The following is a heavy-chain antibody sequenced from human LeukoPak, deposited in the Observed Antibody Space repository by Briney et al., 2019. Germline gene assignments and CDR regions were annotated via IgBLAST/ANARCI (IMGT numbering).Heavy chain of an antibody. Sequence: GGSLRLSCGASGLTFISAWMTWVHQAPGKGLEWVGRIKTKNDGATTDYAAPVKGRFTISRDDSKDTVYLQMNSLKTEDTAVYYCTTDAGSIAAAGTGPFWGRGTQVTVSS. CDR1: GLTFISAW. V-gene: IGHV3-15*01. D-gene: IGHD6-13*01. J-gene: IGHJ4*02. CDR2: IKTKNDGATT. CDR3: TTDAGSIAAAGTGPF.